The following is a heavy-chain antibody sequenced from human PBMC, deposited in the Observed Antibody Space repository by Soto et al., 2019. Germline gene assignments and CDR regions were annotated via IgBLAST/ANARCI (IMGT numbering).Heavy chain of an antibody. Sequence: QVQLVQSGAEVKKPGASVKVSCKASGYTFTSYDINWVRQATGQGLEWMGWMNPNSGNTAYAQKFQGRVTMTRNTSISTAHMELSSLRSEVTAVYSCARERSAAGTGGFGPWGQGTLVTVSS. CDR2: MNPNSGNT. CDR1: GYTFTSYD. J-gene: IGHJ5*02. D-gene: IGHD6-13*01. CDR3: ARERSAAGTGGFGP. V-gene: IGHV1-8*01.